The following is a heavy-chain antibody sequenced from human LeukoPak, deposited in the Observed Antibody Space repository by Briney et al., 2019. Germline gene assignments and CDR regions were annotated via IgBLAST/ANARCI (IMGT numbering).Heavy chain of an antibody. J-gene: IGHJ4*02. CDR2: IYYSGST. V-gene: IGHV4-59*01. CDR1: GGSISSYY. D-gene: IGHD5-18*01. Sequence: TPSETLSLTCTVSGGSISSYYWSWIRQPPGKGLEWIGYIYYSGSTNYNPSLKSRVTISVDTSKNQFSLKLSSVTAADTAVYYCARDALGLPALWGQGTLVTVSS. CDR3: ARDALGLPAL.